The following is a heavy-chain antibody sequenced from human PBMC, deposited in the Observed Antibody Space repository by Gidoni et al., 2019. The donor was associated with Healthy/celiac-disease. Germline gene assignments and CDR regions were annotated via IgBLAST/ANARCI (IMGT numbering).Heavy chain of an antibody. D-gene: IGHD6-19*01. CDR1: GFTFSSYA. V-gene: IGHV3-23*01. CDR3: AKGRKGSSGWEFDY. Sequence: EVQLLESGGGLVQPVGSLRLSCAASGFTFSSYAMSWVRQAPGKGLGWGSAIRGRGGSTDYADSVKGRFTISRDKSKNTLYLQMNSLRAEDTAVYYCAKGRKGSSGWEFDYWGQGTLVTVSS. J-gene: IGHJ4*02. CDR2: IRGRGGST.